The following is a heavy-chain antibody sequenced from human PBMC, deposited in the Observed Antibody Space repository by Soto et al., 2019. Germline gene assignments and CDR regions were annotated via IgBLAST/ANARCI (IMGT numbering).Heavy chain of an antibody. V-gene: IGHV2-26*01. CDR3: ARIESSSSGDVAFDI. CDR2: IFSNDEK. Sequence: QVTLKESAPVLVKPTETLTLTCTVSGFSLSNARMGVSWIRQPPGKALEWLAHIFSNDEKSYSASLKSRLTISNDTSKSQVVLTMTNMDPVVTATYYCARIESSSSGDVAFDIWGQGTMVTVSS. CDR1: GFSLSNARMG. D-gene: IGHD6-13*01. J-gene: IGHJ3*02.